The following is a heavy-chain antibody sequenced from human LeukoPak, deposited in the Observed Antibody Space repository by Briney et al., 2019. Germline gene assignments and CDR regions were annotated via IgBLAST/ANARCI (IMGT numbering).Heavy chain of an antibody. CDR3: ARDRVLRYFDWPTYYYYYGMDV. CDR1: RFTLSTYW. Sequence: GGSLRLSCAASRFTLSTYWMSWVRQAPGKGLEWVAVIWYDGSNKYYADSVKGRFTISRDNSKNTLYLQMNSLRAEDTAVYYCARDRVLRYFDWPTYYYYYGMDVWGQGTTVTVSS. D-gene: IGHD3-9*01. CDR2: IWYDGSNK. J-gene: IGHJ6*02. V-gene: IGHV3-33*08.